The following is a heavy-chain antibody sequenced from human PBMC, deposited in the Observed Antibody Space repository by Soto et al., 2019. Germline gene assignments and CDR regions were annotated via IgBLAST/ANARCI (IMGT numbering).Heavy chain of an antibody. J-gene: IGHJ5*01. D-gene: IGHD2-2*01. Sequence: QVPLQQWGAGLLKPSETLSLICAVYGGSFSDYYWSWIRQSPEKGLEWVGEINHRGNTNYNPSLKSRVTMSADTSKNQLSLKLSSGTSADTAIYYCARLCSSTWWDWFDSWGQGTLVTVSS. CDR1: GGSFSDYY. V-gene: IGHV4-34*01. CDR3: ARLCSSTWWDWFDS. CDR2: INHRGNT.